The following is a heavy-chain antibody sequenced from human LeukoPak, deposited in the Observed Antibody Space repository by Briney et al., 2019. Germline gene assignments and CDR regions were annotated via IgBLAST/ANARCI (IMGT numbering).Heavy chain of an antibody. CDR2: ISSSGSTI. CDR3: ARDSGGSSGWNRFDY. J-gene: IGHJ4*02. D-gene: IGHD6-19*01. Sequence: GGSLRLSCAASGFTFSDSAIHWVRQATGKGLEWVSYISSSGSTIYYADSVKGRFTISRDNAKNSLYLQMNSLRAEDTAVYYCARDSGGSSGWNRFDYWGQGTLVTVSS. V-gene: IGHV3-48*03. CDR1: GFTFSDSA.